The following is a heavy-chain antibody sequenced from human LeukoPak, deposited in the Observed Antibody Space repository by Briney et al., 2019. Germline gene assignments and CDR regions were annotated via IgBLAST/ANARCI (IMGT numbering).Heavy chain of an antibody. CDR3: TTEPPMDFFVVLPA. V-gene: IGHV3-23*01. Sequence: GGSLRLSCTASGFTLSSYAMSWVRQGPGKGLEWVSAISVSGNTYHADSVKGRFTISRDSSKNTLYLQMNSLKTEDTAVYYCTTEPPMDFFVVLPAWGQGTLVTVSS. CDR1: GFTLSSYA. CDR2: ISVSGNT. D-gene: IGHD2-2*01. J-gene: IGHJ5*02.